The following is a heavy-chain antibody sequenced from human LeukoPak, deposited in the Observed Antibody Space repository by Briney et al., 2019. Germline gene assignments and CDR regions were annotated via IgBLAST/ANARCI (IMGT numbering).Heavy chain of an antibody. J-gene: IGHJ4*02. Sequence: PGGSLRLSCAASEFTFSNYAMHWVRQAPGKGLEWVAVISYDGSNKYYADSVKGRFTISRDNSKNTLYLQMNSLRAEDTAVYYCAKDTGQQWLGEGFDYWGQGTLVTVSS. D-gene: IGHD6-19*01. CDR3: AKDTGQQWLGEGFDY. V-gene: IGHV3-30*04. CDR2: ISYDGSNK. CDR1: EFTFSNYA.